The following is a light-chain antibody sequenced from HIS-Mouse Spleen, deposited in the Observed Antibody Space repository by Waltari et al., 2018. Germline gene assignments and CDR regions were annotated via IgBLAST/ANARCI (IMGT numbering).Light chain of an antibody. CDR2: WAS. CDR3: QQYYSTPRT. Sequence: DIVMTQSPDSLAVSLGERATINCKSSQSVLYSSNNKNYLAWYQQKPGQPPKLLIYWASTGETGVPDRFGGSGSGTDFTLSNSSLQAEDVAVYYCQQYYSTPRTFGQGTKVEIK. V-gene: IGKV4-1*01. CDR1: QSVLYSSNNKNY. J-gene: IGKJ1*01.